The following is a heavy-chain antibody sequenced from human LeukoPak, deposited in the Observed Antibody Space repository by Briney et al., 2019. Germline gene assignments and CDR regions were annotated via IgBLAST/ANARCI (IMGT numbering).Heavy chain of an antibody. CDR2: IWYDGSNK. CDR3: ARDWVRYCSSTSCFRSGFDY. J-gene: IGHJ4*02. Sequence: GGSLRLSCAASGFTFSSYGMHWVRQAPGKGLEWVAVIWYDGSNKYYADFVKGRFTISRDNSKNTLYLQMNSLRAEDTAVYYCARDWVRYCSSTSCFRSGFDYWGQGTLVTVSS. CDR1: GFTFSSYG. V-gene: IGHV3-33*01. D-gene: IGHD2-2*01.